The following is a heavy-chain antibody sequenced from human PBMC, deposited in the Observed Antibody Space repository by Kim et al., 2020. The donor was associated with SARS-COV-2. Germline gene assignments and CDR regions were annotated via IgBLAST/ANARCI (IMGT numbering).Heavy chain of an antibody. D-gene: IGHD2-2*02. J-gene: IGHJ6*02. Sequence: GGSLRLSCAVSGFTFSNAWMSWVRQAPGKGLEWVGRIKSKTDGGTTDYAAPVKGRFTISRDDSKNTLYLQMNSLKTEDTAVYYCTTTGGLSIPFYYYYGMDVWGQGTTVTVSS. V-gene: IGHV3-15*01. CDR3: TTTGGLSIPFYYYYGMDV. CDR2: IKSKTDGGTT. CDR1: GFTFSNAW.